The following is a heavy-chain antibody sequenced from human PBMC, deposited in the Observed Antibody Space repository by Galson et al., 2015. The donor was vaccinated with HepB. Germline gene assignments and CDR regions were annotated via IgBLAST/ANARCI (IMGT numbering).Heavy chain of an antibody. CDR2: IYYEGST. Sequence: TLSLTCTVSGDSISRGDYYWSWIRQPPGKGLEWIGYIYYEGSTYYNPSLKSRLTISIDTSKNQFSLKMGAVTAADTAVYYCARDEGSKDAFDIWGQGTMVTVSS. CDR1: GDSISRGDYY. CDR3: ARDEGSKDAFDI. J-gene: IGHJ3*02. V-gene: IGHV4-30-4*01.